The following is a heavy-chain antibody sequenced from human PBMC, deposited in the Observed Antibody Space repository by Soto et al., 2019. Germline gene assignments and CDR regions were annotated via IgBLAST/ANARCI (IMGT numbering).Heavy chain of an antibody. CDR1: GYTFTSYA. CDR2: INAGNGDT. CDR3: AGEYSYGQYDY. Sequence: GASVKVSCKASGYTFTSYAMHWVRQAPGQRLEWMGWINAGNGDTKYSQKFQGRVTITRDTSASTAYMELSSLRSEDTAVYYCAGEYSYGQYDYWGQGTLVTVSS. J-gene: IGHJ4*02. V-gene: IGHV1-3*01. D-gene: IGHD5-18*01.